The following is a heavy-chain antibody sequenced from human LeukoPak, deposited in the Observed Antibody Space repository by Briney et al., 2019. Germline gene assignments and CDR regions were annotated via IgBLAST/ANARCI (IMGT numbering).Heavy chain of an antibody. Sequence: SETLSLSCTVCDDSIGTNSYYWTWICQPPGKGLEWVASLHYSGTPYYSPSLSSRISIFVDTSKRLFSLQVRSVTASDTAMYYCSLGDDSYIQGIFWGQGTLVTVSS. V-gene: IGHV4-39*01. D-gene: IGHD5-24*01. J-gene: IGHJ4*02. CDR2: LHYSGTP. CDR1: DDSIGTNSYY. CDR3: SLGDDSYIQGIF.